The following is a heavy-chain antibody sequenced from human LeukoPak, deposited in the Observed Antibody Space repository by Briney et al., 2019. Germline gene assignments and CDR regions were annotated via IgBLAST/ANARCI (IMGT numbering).Heavy chain of an antibody. CDR1: GFTFSSYA. V-gene: IGHV3-30-3*01. CDR3: ARAGYSYGPFGY. D-gene: IGHD5-18*01. Sequence: PGRSLRLSCAASGFTFSSYAMHWVRQAPGKGLEWVAVISYDGSNKYYADSVKGRFTISRDNSKNTLYLQMNSLRAEDTAVYYCARAGYSYGPFGYWGQGTLVTVSS. CDR2: ISYDGSNK. J-gene: IGHJ4*02.